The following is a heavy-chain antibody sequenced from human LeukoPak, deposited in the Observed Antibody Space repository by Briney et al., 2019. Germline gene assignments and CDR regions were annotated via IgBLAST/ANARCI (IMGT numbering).Heavy chain of an antibody. CDR2: INHSGST. D-gene: IGHD2-15*01. CDR3: ARDGGYCSGGSCYDWFDP. CDR1: GGSFSGYY. J-gene: IGHJ5*02. Sequence: SETLSLTCAVYGGSFSGYYWSWIRQPPGKGLEWIGEINHSGSTNYNPSLKSRVTISVDRSKNQFSLKLSSVTAADTAVYYCARDGGYCSGGSCYDWFDPWGQGTLVTVSS. V-gene: IGHV4-34*01.